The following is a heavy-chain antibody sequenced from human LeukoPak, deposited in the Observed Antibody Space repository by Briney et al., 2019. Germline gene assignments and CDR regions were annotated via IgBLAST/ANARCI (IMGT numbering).Heavy chain of an antibody. CDR1: GGSFSGYY. CDR2: INHSGST. Sequence: LETLSLTCAVYGGSFSGYYWSWIRQPPGKGLEWIGEINHSGSTNYNPSLKSRVTISVDTSKNQFSLKLSSVTAADTAVYYCARGYGGWYPGGYWGQGTLVTVSS. CDR3: ARGYGGWYPGGY. V-gene: IGHV4-34*01. J-gene: IGHJ4*02. D-gene: IGHD6-19*01.